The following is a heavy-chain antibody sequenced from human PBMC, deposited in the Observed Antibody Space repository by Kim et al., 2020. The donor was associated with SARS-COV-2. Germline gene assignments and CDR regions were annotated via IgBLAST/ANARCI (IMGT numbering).Heavy chain of an antibody. CDR1: GFTFSSYA. V-gene: IGHV3-30*04. CDR3: ARDEYCSSTSCYYYYGMDV. J-gene: IGHJ6*02. Sequence: GGSLRLSCAASGFTFSSYAMHWVRQAPGKGLEWVAVISYDGSNKYYVDSVKGRFTISRDNSKNTLYLQMNSLRAEDTAVYYCARDEYCSSTSCYYYYGMDVWGQGTTVTVSS. CDR2: ISYDGSNK. D-gene: IGHD2-2*01.